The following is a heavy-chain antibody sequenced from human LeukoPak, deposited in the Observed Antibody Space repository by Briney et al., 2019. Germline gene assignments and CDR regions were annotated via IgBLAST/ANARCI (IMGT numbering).Heavy chain of an antibody. Sequence: GGSLRLSCAASGFTFNSYEMNWVRQAPGKGLEWVGRIRSKANSYATAYAASVKGRFTISRDDSKNTAYLQMNSLKTEDTAVYYCTRLESSGSPVYYYYGMDVWGQGTTVAVSS. CDR1: GFTFNSYE. CDR3: TRLESSGSPVYYYYGMDV. CDR2: IRSKANSYAT. D-gene: IGHD1-26*01. V-gene: IGHV3-73*01. J-gene: IGHJ6*02.